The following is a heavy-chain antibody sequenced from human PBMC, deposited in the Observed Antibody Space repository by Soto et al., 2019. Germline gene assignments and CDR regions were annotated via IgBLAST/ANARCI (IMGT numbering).Heavy chain of an antibody. D-gene: IGHD6-19*01. V-gene: IGHV4-61*01. CDR3: VRDLTYSSGWYSS. Sequence: PSETLSLTCTVSGDSVGSASYYWNWIRQPPGKGLEWIGYIYYTGNTNYNPSLKGRVTISVDTSKNQYSLKLTSVTAADTAVYYCVRDLTYSSGWYSSWGQGTLVTVSS. J-gene: IGHJ5*02. CDR2: IYYTGNT. CDR1: GDSVGSASYY.